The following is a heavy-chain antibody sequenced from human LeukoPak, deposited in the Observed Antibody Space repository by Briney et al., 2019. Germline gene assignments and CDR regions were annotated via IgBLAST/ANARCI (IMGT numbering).Heavy chain of an antibody. CDR2: IYYSGTT. D-gene: IGHD3-10*01. Sequence: PSETLSLTCTVSGGSISSYYWSWIRQPPGKGLEWIAYIYYSGTTNYNPSLKSRVTISVDTVRNQFSLKLSSVTAADTAAYYCARTLPSGTSDYWGQGTLVTVSS. CDR3: ARTLPSGTSDY. J-gene: IGHJ4*02. CDR1: GGSISSYY. V-gene: IGHV4-59*01.